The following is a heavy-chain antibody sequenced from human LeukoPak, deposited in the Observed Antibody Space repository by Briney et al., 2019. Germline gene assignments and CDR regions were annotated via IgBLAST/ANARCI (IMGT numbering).Heavy chain of an antibody. D-gene: IGHD3-10*01. J-gene: IGHJ6*02. Sequence: ASVKVSCKVSGYTLTELSMHWVRQAPGKGLEWMGGFDPEDGETIYAQKFQGRVTMTEDTSTDTAYMELSSLRSEDTAVYYCATALPYYGSGTHYGMDVWGQGTTVTVSS. CDR3: ATALPYYGSGTHYGMDV. V-gene: IGHV1-24*01. CDR1: GYTLTELS. CDR2: FDPEDGET.